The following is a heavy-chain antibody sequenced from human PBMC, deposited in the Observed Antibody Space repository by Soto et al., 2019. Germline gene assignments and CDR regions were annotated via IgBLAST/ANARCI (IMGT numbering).Heavy chain of an antibody. CDR3: ARVSRSAWYSWGY. D-gene: IGHD6-19*01. CDR1: GYTFTNYG. J-gene: IGHJ4*02. Sequence: QVQLVQSGAEVKKPGASVKVSCKASGYTFTNYGISWVRQAPGQGREWMGWINTYNGNKNDAQKLQGRVTMTTDISTSTAYMELRSVKSDDTAVNYCARVSRSAWYSWGYCGQGTLVTVSS. V-gene: IGHV1-18*01. CDR2: INTYNGNK.